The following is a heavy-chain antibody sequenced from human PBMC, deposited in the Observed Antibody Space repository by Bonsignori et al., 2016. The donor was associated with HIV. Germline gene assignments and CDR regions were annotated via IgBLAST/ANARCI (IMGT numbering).Heavy chain of an antibody. CDR3: AREVSRIAAAGDAFDI. D-gene: IGHD6-13*01. V-gene: IGHV3-48*02. J-gene: IGHJ3*02. CDR2: ISSSSSTI. Sequence: WIRQPPGKGLEWVSYISSSSSTIYYADSVKGRFTISRDNAKNSLYLQMNSLRDEDTAVYYCAREVSRIAAAGDAFDIWGQGTMVTVSS.